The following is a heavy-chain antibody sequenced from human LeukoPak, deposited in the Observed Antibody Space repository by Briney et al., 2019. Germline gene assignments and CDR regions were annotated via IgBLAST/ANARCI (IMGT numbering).Heavy chain of an antibody. J-gene: IGHJ4*02. D-gene: IGHD6-19*01. Sequence: GSLRLSCAASGFTFSSYAMSWVRQPPGKGLEWIGEIYHSGSTNYNPSLKSRVTISVDKSKNQFSLKLGSVTAADTAVYYCARSKGIAVAESFDYWGQGTLVTVSS. CDR3: ARSKGIAVAESFDY. CDR1: GFTFSSYAM. CDR2: IYHSGST. V-gene: IGHV4-4*02.